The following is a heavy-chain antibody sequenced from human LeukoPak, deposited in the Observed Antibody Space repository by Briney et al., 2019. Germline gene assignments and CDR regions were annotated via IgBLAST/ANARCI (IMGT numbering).Heavy chain of an antibody. J-gene: IGHJ5*02. CDR2: IWYDGSNK. CDR3: TRDVASRNWFDP. Sequence: PGGSLRLSCAASGFTFSSYGMHWVRQAPGKGLEWVAFIWYDGSNKYYADSVKGRFTISRDNSKNTLFLQMNSLRAEDTAVYYCTRDVASRNWFDPWGQGTLVTVSS. V-gene: IGHV3-33*08. CDR1: GFTFSSYG.